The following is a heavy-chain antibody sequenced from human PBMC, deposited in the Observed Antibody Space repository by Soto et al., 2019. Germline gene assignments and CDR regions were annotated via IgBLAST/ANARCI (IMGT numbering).Heavy chain of an antibody. D-gene: IGHD3-10*01. V-gene: IGHV3-7*03. CDR1: GFTFSSYW. CDR3: ARDLVMGVPIPDY. CDR2: IKQDGSER. J-gene: IGHJ4*02. Sequence: VQLVESGGGLVQPGGSLRLSCAASGFTFSSYWMSWVRQAPGKGLEWVANIKQDGSERYYVDSVKGRFTISRDNAKNSLYLQMNSLRAEDTAVYYCARDLVMGVPIPDYWGQGTLVTVSS.